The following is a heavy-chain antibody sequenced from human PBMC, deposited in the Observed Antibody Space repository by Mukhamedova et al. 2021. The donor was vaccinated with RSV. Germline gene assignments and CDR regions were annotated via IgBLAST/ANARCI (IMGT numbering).Heavy chain of an antibody. V-gene: IGHV4-61*02. J-gene: IGHJ4*02. Sequence: IRQPAGKGLEWIGRIYTSGSTNYNPSLKSRVTISVDTSKNQFSLKLSSVTAADTAVYYCARARADSSGYKIADYWGQGNLVTVS. D-gene: IGHD3-22*01. CDR2: IYTSGST. CDR3: ARARADSSGYKIADY.